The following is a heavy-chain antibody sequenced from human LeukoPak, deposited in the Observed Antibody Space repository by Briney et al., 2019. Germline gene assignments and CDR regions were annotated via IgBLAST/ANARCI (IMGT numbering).Heavy chain of an antibody. J-gene: IGHJ4*02. Sequence: PGGSLRLSCAASGFTFSSYAMSWVRQAPGKGLEWVSAISGSGGSTYYADSVKGRFTISRDNSKNTLYLQMNSLRAEDTAVYYCAKGEPYYYDSSGYPYYYFDYWGQGTLVTVS. CDR3: AKGEPYYYDSSGYPYYYFDY. D-gene: IGHD3-22*01. CDR1: GFTFSSYA. CDR2: ISGSGGST. V-gene: IGHV3-23*01.